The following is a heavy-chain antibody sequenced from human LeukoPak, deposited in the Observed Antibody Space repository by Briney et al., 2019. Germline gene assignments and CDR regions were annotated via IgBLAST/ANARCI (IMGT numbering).Heavy chain of an antibody. V-gene: IGHV3-23*01. CDR2: ISGSGHST. D-gene: IGHD3-22*01. J-gene: IGHJ4*02. CDR1: GFNFGSYV. Sequence: GGSLRLSCVGTGFNFGSYVMSWVRQAPGKGLEWVSVISGSGHSTYYAESVKGRFTISRDNAKNSLYLQMNSLRAEDTAVYYCARDLEYYYDSSGYRFDYWGQGTLVTVSS. CDR3: ARDLEYYYDSSGYRFDY.